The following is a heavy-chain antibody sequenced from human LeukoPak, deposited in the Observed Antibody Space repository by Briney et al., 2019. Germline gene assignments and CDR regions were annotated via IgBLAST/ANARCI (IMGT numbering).Heavy chain of an antibody. CDR1: GFTFDDYA. D-gene: IGHD6-13*01. CDR3: AKDWDNRAAAGPPDY. Sequence: GGSLRLSCAASGFTFDDYAMHWVRQAPGKGLEWVSGISWNSGSIGYAVSVMGRFTISRDNAKNSLYLQMNSLRAEDTALYYCAKDWDNRAAAGPPDYWGQGTLVTVSS. CDR2: ISWNSGSI. V-gene: IGHV3-9*01. J-gene: IGHJ4*02.